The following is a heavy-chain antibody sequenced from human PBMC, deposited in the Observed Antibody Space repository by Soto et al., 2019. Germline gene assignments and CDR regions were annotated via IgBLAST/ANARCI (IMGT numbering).Heavy chain of an antibody. D-gene: IGHD3-3*01. V-gene: IGHV1-69*13. CDR1: GYTFTSYA. CDR2: IIPIFGTA. Sequence: SVKVSCKASGYTFTSYAMHWVRQAPGQRLEWMGGIIPIFGTANYAQKFQGRVTITADESTSTAYMELSSLRSEDTAVYYCARHRTGSGYFPTYYYYGMDVWGQGTTVTVSS. CDR3: ARHRTGSGYFPTYYYYGMDV. J-gene: IGHJ6*02.